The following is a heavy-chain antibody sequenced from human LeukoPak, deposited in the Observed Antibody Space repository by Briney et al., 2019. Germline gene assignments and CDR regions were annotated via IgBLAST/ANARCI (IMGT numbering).Heavy chain of an antibody. J-gene: IGHJ4*02. CDR1: GGSISTYY. D-gene: IGHD5-18*01. CDR3: ARDPHTAMVTVYYFDY. V-gene: IGHV4-59*12. CDR2: IYYTGNT. Sequence: SETLSLTCTVSGGSISTYYWSWIRQPPGKGLEWIGYIYYTGNTNYNPSLKSRVTISVDTSKNQFSLKLSSVTAADTAVYYCARDPHTAMVTVYYFDYWGQGTLVTVSS.